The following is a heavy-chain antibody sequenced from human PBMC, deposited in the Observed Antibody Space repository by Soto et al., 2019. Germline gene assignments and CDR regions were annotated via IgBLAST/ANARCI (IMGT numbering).Heavy chain of an antibody. CDR3: ASSPDYYDSSGYYFSLDY. CDR2: IYYSGST. CDR1: GGSISSGGYY. Sequence: PSETLSLTCTVSGGSISSGGYYWSWIRQHPGKGLEWIGYIYYSGSTYYNPSLKSRVTISVDTSKNQFSLKLSSVTAADTAVYHCASSPDYYDSSGYYFSLDYWGQGTLVTVSS. D-gene: IGHD3-22*01. V-gene: IGHV4-31*03. J-gene: IGHJ4*02.